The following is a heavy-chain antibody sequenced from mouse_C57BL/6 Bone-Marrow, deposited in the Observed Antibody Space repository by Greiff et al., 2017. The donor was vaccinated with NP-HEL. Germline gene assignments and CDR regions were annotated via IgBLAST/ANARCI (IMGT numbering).Heavy chain of an antibody. J-gene: IGHJ2*01. Sequence: QVQLQQPGAELVKPGASVKMSCKASGYTFTSYWITWVKQRPGQGLEWIGDIYPGSGSTNYNEKFKSKAKLTVDTSSSTAYMQLSSLTSEDSAVYYCARDYYGSSSYFDYWGQGTTLTVSS. D-gene: IGHD1-1*01. CDR2: IYPGSGST. CDR1: GYTFTSYW. V-gene: IGHV1-55*01. CDR3: ARDYYGSSSYFDY.